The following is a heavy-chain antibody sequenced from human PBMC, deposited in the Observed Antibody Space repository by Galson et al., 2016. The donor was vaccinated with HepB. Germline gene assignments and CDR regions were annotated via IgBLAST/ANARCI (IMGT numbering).Heavy chain of an antibody. V-gene: IGHV1-3*04. CDR3: AKGAGGDYDY. D-gene: IGHD4-17*01. Sequence: SVKVSCKASGYTFNSYAIHWLRQAPGQRLEWMGWINTASGDTTYSQKFQGGLIITRDTSASTAYMELSGLRSEDTAVYFCAKGAGGDYDYWGQGTLVTVSS. CDR1: GYTFNSYA. J-gene: IGHJ4*02. CDR2: INTASGDT.